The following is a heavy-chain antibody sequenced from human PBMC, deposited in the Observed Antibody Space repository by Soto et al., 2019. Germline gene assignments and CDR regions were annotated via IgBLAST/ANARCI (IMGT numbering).Heavy chain of an antibody. CDR3: ASDSFLWFGHSTYYFDY. D-gene: IGHD3-10*01. Sequence: QVQLVQSGAEVQKPGSSVKVSCKASGGTFSSDAISWVRQAPGQGLEWMGGIIPIFGTANYEQKFQGRVTFTADEYTCTDYMELSSLRLDDTAVYYCASDSFLWFGHSTYYFDYWGQGTLVTVSS. V-gene: IGHV1-69*01. CDR1: GGTFSSDA. J-gene: IGHJ4*02. CDR2: IIPIFGTA.